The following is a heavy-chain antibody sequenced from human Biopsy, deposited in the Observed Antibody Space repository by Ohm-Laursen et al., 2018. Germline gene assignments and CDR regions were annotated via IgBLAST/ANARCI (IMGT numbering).Heavy chain of an antibody. CDR1: GGSISSDW. Sequence: TLSLTCTVSGGSISSDWWSWIRQTPGKGLEWIGYVYYSGTTTYNPSLRSRVTISVDTSMNQISLRLQSVTAADTAIYYCTRATNSTGWPYYYFYGVDIWGQGTTVTVSS. CDR2: VYYSGTT. D-gene: IGHD2/OR15-2a*01. CDR3: TRATNSTGWPYYYFYGVDI. J-gene: IGHJ6*02. V-gene: IGHV4-59*01.